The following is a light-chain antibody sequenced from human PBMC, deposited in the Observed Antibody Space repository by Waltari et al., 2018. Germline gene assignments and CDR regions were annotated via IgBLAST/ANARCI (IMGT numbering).Light chain of an antibody. J-gene: IGKJ1*01. CDR2: SAS. CDR1: QSVSTH. Sequence: DVQMTQSPLSLSASVGDRVTVTCRAVQSVSTHLNWYQQKPGKAPELLVYSASFLVTGVPSRFSAGGSGTDFNFTITAVQPEDFATYYCQETYTPPWTFGPGTRLEIK. V-gene: IGKV1-39*01. CDR3: QETYTPPWT.